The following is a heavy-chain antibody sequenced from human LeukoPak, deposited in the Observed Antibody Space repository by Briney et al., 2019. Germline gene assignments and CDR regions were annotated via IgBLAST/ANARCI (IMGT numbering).Heavy chain of an antibody. V-gene: IGHV1-24*01. Sequence: ASVKVSCKVSGYTLTEVSMHWVRQTPGKGLEWMGGFDPEDVETIDAQKFQGRVTMTEDTSTDTAYLELSSLRSEDTAVYYCATDGSGSYSHYWYMDVWGKGTTVTVSS. D-gene: IGHD3-10*01. CDR3: ATDGSGSYSHYWYMDV. CDR1: GYTLTEVS. CDR2: FDPEDVET. J-gene: IGHJ6*03.